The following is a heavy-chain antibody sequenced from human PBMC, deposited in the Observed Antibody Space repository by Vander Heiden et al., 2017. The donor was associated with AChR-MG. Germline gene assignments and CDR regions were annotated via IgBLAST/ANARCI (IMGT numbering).Heavy chain of an antibody. Sequence: EVRLVASGGGLVQPGGSLRLSCVVSGLTYSNYWMSWVRQAPGKGLEWVANINEDGSERNYVDSVRGRFTISRDNAKNSLYLQMNSLTAEDTALYYCARDEGAAGNWGQGALVTVSS. CDR3: ARDEGAAGN. CDR2: INEDGSER. J-gene: IGHJ4*02. V-gene: IGHV3-7*03. CDR1: GLTYSNYW.